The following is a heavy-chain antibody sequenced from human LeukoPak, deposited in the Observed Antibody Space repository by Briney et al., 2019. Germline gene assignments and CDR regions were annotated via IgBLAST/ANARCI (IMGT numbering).Heavy chain of an antibody. CDR2: IYYSGST. CDR1: GGSISSGGYY. Sequence: PSQTLSLTCTVSGGSISSGGYYWSWIRQHPGKGLEWIGYIYYSGSTYYNPSLKSRVTISVYTSKNQFSLKLSSVTAADTAVYYCARACSSTSCYATLDYWGQGTLVTVSS. CDR3: ARACSSTSCYATLDY. V-gene: IGHV4-31*03. D-gene: IGHD2-2*01. J-gene: IGHJ4*02.